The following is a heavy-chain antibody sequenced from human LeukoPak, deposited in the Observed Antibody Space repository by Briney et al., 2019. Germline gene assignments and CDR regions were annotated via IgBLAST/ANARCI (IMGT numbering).Heavy chain of an antibody. CDR3: ARDLAMTTVTTKVGPFGY. D-gene: IGHD4-17*01. V-gene: IGHV3-66*01. CDR2: IYSGCST. CDR1: GFTVSSNY. J-gene: IGHJ4*02. Sequence: GGSLRLSCAASGFTVSSNYMSWVRQAPGKGLEWVSVIYSGCSTYYADSVKGRFTISRDNSKNTLYLQMNSLRAEDTAVYNCARDLAMTTVTTKVGPFGYWGQGTLVTVSS.